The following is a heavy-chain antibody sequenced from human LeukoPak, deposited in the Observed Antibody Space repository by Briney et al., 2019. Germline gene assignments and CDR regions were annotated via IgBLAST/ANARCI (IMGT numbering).Heavy chain of an antibody. CDR2: IYSGGST. CDR3: ARELYVSPYWYFDP. V-gene: IGHV3-66*01. J-gene: IGHJ2*01. D-gene: IGHD3-16*01. CDR1: GFTVARNY. Sequence: AGGSLRLSCAASGFTVARNYMTWVRQAPGNGLEWVSVIYSGGSTYYADSVKGRFTISRDNSENTVYLQMNSLRVEDTAVYYCARELYVSPYWYFDPWGRGTLVTVSS.